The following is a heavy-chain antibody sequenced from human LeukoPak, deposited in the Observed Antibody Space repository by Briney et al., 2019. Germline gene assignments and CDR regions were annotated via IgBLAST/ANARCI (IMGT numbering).Heavy chain of an antibody. CDR3: ARGSTTTGTTVHFDY. CDR2: ISDSGGST. Sequence: GGSLRLSCAVSGITLSSYGMSWVRQAPGKGLEWVAGISDSGGSTNYADSVKGRFTISRDNRKNTLYLQMNSLRAEDTAVYYCARGSTTTGTTVHFDYWGQGTLVTVSS. D-gene: IGHD1-1*01. V-gene: IGHV3-23*01. CDR1: GITLSSYG. J-gene: IGHJ4*02.